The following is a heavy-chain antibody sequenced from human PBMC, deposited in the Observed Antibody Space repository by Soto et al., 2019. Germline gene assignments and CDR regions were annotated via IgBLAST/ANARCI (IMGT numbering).Heavy chain of an antibody. Sequence: PGGSLRLSCAASGFILNNYAMNWVRQAPGKGLEWVSTMSGSGVGTYYPDSVKGRFIISRDISKNTLYLQMNSLRAEDTAVYYCARDVYTSNWCGMDVSGQGTTVTVS. D-gene: IGHD6-13*01. J-gene: IGHJ6*02. V-gene: IGHV3-23*01. CDR1: GFILNNYA. CDR2: MSGSGVGT. CDR3: ARDVYTSNWCGMDV.